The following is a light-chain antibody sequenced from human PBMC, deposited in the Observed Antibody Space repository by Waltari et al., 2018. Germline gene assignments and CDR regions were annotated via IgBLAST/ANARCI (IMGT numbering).Light chain of an antibody. Sequence: DIQMTQSPSSVSVSIGDRVTITCRASQVIGNRLAWYQQKPGKAPNLLIYGTSSLQTWVPSMFSGSGSGTEFTLTISRLQPEDFATYYCQQTKSFPITFGPGTKVDIK. CDR2: GTS. CDR3: QQTKSFPIT. V-gene: IGKV1-12*01. J-gene: IGKJ3*01. CDR1: QVIGNR.